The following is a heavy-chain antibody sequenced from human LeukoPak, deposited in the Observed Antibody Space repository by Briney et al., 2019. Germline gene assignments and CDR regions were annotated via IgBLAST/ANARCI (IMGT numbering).Heavy chain of an antibody. V-gene: IGHV3-23*01. CDR1: GFTFSSYW. CDR3: AKEGVSYYYYYYMDV. Sequence: GGSLRLSCAASGFTFSSYWMSWVRQAPGKGLEWVSAISGSGGSTYYADSVKGRFTISRDNSKNTLYLQMNSLRAEDTAVYYCAKEGVSYYYYYYMDVWGKGTTVTISS. J-gene: IGHJ6*03. CDR2: ISGSGGST.